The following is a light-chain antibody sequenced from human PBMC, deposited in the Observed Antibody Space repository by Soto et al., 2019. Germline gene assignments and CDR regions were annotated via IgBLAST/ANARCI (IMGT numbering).Light chain of an antibody. J-gene: IGLJ3*02. V-gene: IGLV1-47*01. CDR2: RNN. CDR3: AAWDDTLDAQV. CDR1: RSNIGRNF. Sequence: QLVLTQSPSASGTPGQRVTISCSGSRSNIGRNFAYWYQHVPGTAPRLLIQRNNERPSGVPDRFSGSKSGKSVSLAISGLRSDDEATYYCAAWDDTLDAQVFGGGTKLTVL.